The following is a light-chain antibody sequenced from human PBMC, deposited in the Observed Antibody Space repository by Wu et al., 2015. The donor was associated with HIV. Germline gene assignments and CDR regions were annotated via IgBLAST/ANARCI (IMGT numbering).Light chain of an antibody. J-gene: IGKJ2*01. V-gene: IGKV3-20*01. CDR1: ESVAGSS. Sequence: EMVLTQSPGTLSLSPGERATLSCRVSESVAGSSVAWYQQKPGQAPRLLIYDTSRRASGTPDRLSGSGSGADFTLTISRLEPEDSAVYYCQQYATSPHTFGQGTKLEI. CDR3: QQYATSPHT. CDR2: DTS.